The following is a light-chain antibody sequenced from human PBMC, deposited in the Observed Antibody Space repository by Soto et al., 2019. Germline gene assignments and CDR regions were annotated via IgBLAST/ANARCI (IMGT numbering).Light chain of an antibody. CDR1: QSISSW. CDR3: QHYNSYSEA. CDR2: KAS. J-gene: IGKJ1*01. V-gene: IGKV1-5*03. Sequence: IQMNPSTFTPSATVGDRGTLNFLASQSISSWLAWYQQKPGKAPKLLIYKASTLKSGVPSRFSGSGSGTEFTLTISSLQPDDFATYYCQHYNSYSEAFGQGTKVDIK.